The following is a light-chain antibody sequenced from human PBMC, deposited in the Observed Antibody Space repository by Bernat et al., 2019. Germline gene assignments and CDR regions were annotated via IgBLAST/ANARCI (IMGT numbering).Light chain of an antibody. J-gene: IGKJ2*01. Sequence: IVLTQSPATLSLSPGDRATLSCRASETVRSSLVWFQQKPGQAPRLLIYNVSKRATGIPDRFSGSGYGTDFTLTIASLEPEDFAVYYCQQRSDWPPHTFGQGTRLEI. V-gene: IGKV3-11*01. CDR2: NVS. CDR1: ETVRSS. CDR3: QQRSDWPPHT.